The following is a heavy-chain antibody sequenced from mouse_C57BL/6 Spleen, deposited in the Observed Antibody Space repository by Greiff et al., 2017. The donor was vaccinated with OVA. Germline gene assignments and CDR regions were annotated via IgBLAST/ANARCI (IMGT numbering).Heavy chain of an antibody. V-gene: IGHV1-59*01. Sequence: QVQLQQPGAELVRPGTSVKLSCKASGYTFTSYWMHWVKQRPGQGLEWIGVIDPSASYPNYNQKFKGKATWTVDPSSSTAYMQRSSRTSEDSAVYYCARDYYGSSHWYFDVWGTGTTVTVSA. CDR2: IDPSASYP. J-gene: IGHJ1*03. CDR3: ARDYYGSSHWYFDV. D-gene: IGHD1-1*01. CDR1: GYTFTSYW.